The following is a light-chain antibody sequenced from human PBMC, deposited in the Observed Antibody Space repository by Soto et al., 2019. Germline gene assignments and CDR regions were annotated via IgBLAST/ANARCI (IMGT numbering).Light chain of an antibody. J-gene: IGLJ1*01. V-gene: IGLV2-11*01. Sequence: QSVLTQPRSVSGSPGQSVTISCTGTSSDVGGYNYVSWYLQHPGKAPKVMIYDVSKRPSGVADRFSGSKSGNTASLTISGLQSEDGADYYCCSFAGNYRDGFGTGSKGTGL. CDR1: SSDVGGYNY. CDR2: DVS. CDR3: CSFAGNYRDG.